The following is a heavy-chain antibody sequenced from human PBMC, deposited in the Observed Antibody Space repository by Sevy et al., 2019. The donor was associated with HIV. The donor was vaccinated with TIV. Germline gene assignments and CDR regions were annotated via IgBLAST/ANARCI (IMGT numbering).Heavy chain of an antibody. CDR2: ISAYNGNT. D-gene: IGHD2-2*01. CDR3: ARAFGYCSSTNCSYYGMDV. J-gene: IGHJ6*02. CDR1: GYTFTSYG. Sequence: ASVKVSCKASGYTFTSYGISWVRQAPGQGLEWMGWISAYNGNTNYAQKLQGRVTMTTDTSTSTAYMELRSLRSDDTAVYYCARAFGYCSSTNCSYYGMDVWGQGTTVTVSS. V-gene: IGHV1-18*01.